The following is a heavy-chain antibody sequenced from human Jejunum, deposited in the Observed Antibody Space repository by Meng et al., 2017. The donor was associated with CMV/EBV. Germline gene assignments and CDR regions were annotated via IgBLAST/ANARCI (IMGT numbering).Heavy chain of an antibody. J-gene: IGHJ6*02. CDR2: IYAGAGA. CDR1: SYQ. V-gene: IGHV3-53*01. D-gene: IGHD1-1*01. CDR3: TSARLEAITGYFYNHGMDV. Sequence: SYQVSWVRKAPGKGLEWVSYIYAGAGAEYADCVEGRFTISRGNSRNTVYLQMNNRRAEDTAVYYCTSARLEAITGYFYNHGMDVWGPGTTVTVSS.